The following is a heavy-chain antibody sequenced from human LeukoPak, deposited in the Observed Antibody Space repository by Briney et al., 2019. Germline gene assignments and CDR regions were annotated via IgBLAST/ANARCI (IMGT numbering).Heavy chain of an antibody. D-gene: IGHD2-15*01. CDR1: GFTFDDYG. J-gene: IGHJ3*02. CDR3: ARRCSGGSCYYAFDI. V-gene: IGHV3-20*01. Sequence: PGGSLRLSCAASGFTFDDYGMSWVRQAPGKGPEWVSGINWNGGSTGYADSVKGRFTISRDNAKNSLYLQMNSLRAEDTALYHCARRCSGGSCYYAFDIWGQGTMVTVSS. CDR2: INWNGGST.